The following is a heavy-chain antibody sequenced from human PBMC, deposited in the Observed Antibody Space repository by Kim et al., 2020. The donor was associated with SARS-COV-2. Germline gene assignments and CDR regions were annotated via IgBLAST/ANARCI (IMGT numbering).Heavy chain of an antibody. D-gene: IGHD3-10*01. CDR2: IYYSGST. J-gene: IGHJ4*02. V-gene: IGHV4-39*07. CDR3: ARDSHGSGSYYNRKIDY. CDR1: GDSISSSSYY. Sequence: SETLSLTCTVSGDSISSSSYYWGWIRQPPGKGLEWIGVIYYSGSTYYNPSLKSRVTISVDTSKNQFSLKLSSVTAADTAVYYCARDSHGSGSYYNRKIDYWGQGTLVTVSP.